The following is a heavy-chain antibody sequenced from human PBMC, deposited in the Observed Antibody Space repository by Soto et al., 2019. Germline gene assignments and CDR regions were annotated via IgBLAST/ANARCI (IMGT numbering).Heavy chain of an antibody. CDR2: FDPEDGET. Sequence: QVQLVQSGAEVKKPGASVKVSCKVSGYTLTELSMHWVRQAPGKGLEWMGGFDPEDGETIYAQKFQGRVTMTEDTSTDXXYXEXTSLRSEDTAVYYCATDRGGIAAAGTYHYYYYGMDVWGQGTTVTVSS. V-gene: IGHV1-24*01. J-gene: IGHJ6*02. CDR1: GYTLTELS. D-gene: IGHD6-13*01. CDR3: ATDRGGIAAAGTYHYYYYGMDV.